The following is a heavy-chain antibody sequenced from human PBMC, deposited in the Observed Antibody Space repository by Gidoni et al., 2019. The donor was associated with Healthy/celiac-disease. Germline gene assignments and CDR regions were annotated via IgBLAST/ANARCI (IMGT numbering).Heavy chain of an antibody. CDR3: ASGVSGSSSPWFDY. V-gene: IGHV3-30-3*01. D-gene: IGHD1-26*01. CDR1: GFPFSSYA. Sequence: QVQLVESGGGVVQPGRSLRLSCAASGFPFSSYAMHWVRQAPGKGLEWVAVISYDGSNKYYADSVKGRFTISRDNSKNTLYLQMNSLRAEDTAVYYCASGVSGSSSPWFDYWGQGTLVTVSS. CDR2: ISYDGSNK. J-gene: IGHJ4*02.